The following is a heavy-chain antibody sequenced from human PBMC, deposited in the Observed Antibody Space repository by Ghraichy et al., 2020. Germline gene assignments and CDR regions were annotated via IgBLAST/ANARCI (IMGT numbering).Heavy chain of an antibody. CDR1: GFTFSSYA. CDR3: AKESATIFGVVIIEPLRRAFDL. D-gene: IGHD3-3*01. J-gene: IGHJ2*01. Sequence: GGSLRLSCAASGFTFSSYAMSWVRQAPGKGLEWVSAISGSGGSTYYADSVKGRFTISRDNSKNTLYLQMNSLRAEDTAVYYCAKESATIFGVVIIEPLRRAFDLWGRGTLVTVSS. CDR2: ISGSGGST. V-gene: IGHV3-23*01.